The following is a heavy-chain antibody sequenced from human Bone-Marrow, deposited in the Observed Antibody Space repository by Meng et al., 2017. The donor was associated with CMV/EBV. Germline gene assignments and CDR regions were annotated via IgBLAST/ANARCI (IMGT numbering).Heavy chain of an antibody. V-gene: IGHV1-2*02. D-gene: IGHD5-24*01. CDR1: GYTFTGYY. Sequence: SVKVSCKASGYTFTGYYMHWVRQAPGQGLEWMGWINPNSGGTNYAQKFQGRVTMTRDTSISTAYMELSRLRSDDTAVYYCARDQKARGMATIRRANAFDIWGQGTMVTVSS. CDR2: INPNSGGT. CDR3: ARDQKARGMATIRRANAFDI. J-gene: IGHJ3*02.